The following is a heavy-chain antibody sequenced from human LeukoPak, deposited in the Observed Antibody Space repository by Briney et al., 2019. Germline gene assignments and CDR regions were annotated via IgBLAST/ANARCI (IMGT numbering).Heavy chain of an antibody. J-gene: IGHJ4*02. V-gene: IGHV1-69*04. CDR3: ARALTPAMAAADY. D-gene: IGHD5-18*01. CDR1: GYTFTSYG. Sequence: GASVKVSCKASGYTFTSYGISWVRQAPGQGLGWMGRIIPILGIANYAQKFQGRVTITADKSTSTAYMELSSLRSEDTAVYYCARALTPAMAAADYWGQGTLVTVSS. CDR2: IIPILGIA.